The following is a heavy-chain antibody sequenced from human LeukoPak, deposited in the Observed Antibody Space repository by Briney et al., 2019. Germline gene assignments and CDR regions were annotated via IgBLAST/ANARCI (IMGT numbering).Heavy chain of an antibody. CDR2: ISSSSSYI. CDR3: ARDLAYGDDGL. J-gene: IGHJ4*02. Sequence: GGFLRFSFAASGITLSNYSMNWVRQAPGKGLEWVAFISSSSSYIFYADSLKGRFTISRDNAKNSLYLQMNSLRADDTAVYYCARDLAYGDDGLWGQGTLVTVSS. D-gene: IGHD4-17*01. V-gene: IGHV3-21*01. CDR1: GITLSNYS.